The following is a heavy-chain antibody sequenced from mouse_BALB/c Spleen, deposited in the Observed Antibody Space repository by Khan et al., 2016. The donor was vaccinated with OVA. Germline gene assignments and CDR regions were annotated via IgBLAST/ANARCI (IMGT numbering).Heavy chain of an antibody. V-gene: IGHV1-4*01. CDR2: INPSTGYT. CDR1: GYTFTSYT. Sequence: VQLQESGAELARPGASVKMSCKASGYTFTSYTIHWIKKRPGQGLEWIGYINPSTGYTNYNQKFKDKATLTTDKSSTTAYLPLSSLTSADSAVYNCVRDGAYHRNDGWFAYWGQGTLVTVSA. J-gene: IGHJ3*01. CDR3: VRDGAYHRNDGWFAY. D-gene: IGHD2-14*01.